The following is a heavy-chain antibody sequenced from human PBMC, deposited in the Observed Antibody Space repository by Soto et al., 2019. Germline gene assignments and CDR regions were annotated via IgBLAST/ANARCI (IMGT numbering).Heavy chain of an antibody. Sequence: EMQLLESGGGLVQPGGSLRLSCAASGFTFSSYAMSWVRQAPGKGLEWVSAISGSGGSTYYADSVKGRFTISRDNSKNTLYLQMNSLRAEDTAVYYCAKDKSDYYDSSGNFDYWGQGTLVTVSS. D-gene: IGHD3-22*01. CDR1: GFTFSSYA. CDR2: ISGSGGST. V-gene: IGHV3-23*01. J-gene: IGHJ4*02. CDR3: AKDKSDYYDSSGNFDY.